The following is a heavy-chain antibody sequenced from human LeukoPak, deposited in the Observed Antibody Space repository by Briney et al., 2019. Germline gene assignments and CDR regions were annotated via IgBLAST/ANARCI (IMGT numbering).Heavy chain of an antibody. J-gene: IGHJ4*02. CDR1: GFTFSSYA. Sequence: GGSLRLSCAASGFTFSSYAMSWVRQAPGKGLEWVSSISGGGGSTYYTDPAKGRFTISRDNSKNTLYLQMNSLRAEDTALYYCAKDRPNYYESNGDYYRRNGDYWGQGTLVTVSS. V-gene: IGHV3-23*01. CDR3: AKDRPNYYESNGDYYRRNGDY. D-gene: IGHD3-22*01. CDR2: ISGGGGST.